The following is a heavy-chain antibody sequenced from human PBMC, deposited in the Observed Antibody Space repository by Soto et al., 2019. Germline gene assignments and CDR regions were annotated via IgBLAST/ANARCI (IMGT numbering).Heavy chain of an antibody. CDR3: ATCDYGDERMTEGFDP. J-gene: IGHJ5*02. Sequence: PGGSLRLSCAASGFTFSSYAMSWVRQAPGKGLEWVSAISGSGGSTYYADSVKGRFTISRDNSKNTLYLQMNSLRAEDTAVYYCATCDYGDERMTEGFDPWGQGTLVTVSS. V-gene: IGHV3-23*01. CDR2: ISGSGGST. CDR1: GFTFSSYA. D-gene: IGHD4-17*01.